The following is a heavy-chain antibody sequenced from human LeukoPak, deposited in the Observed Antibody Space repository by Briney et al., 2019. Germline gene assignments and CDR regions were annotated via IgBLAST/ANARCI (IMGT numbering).Heavy chain of an antibody. Sequence: EASVKVSCKASGYTFISYGISWLRQAPGQGLEWMAWIDPYNGNTGYAQKFRDRVTMTTDTSTNTAYMELRSLRSDDTAVYYCARAFSGYSEMYYYYYMDVWGKGTTVTISS. V-gene: IGHV1-18*01. J-gene: IGHJ6*03. CDR2: IDPYNGNT. CDR1: GYTFISYG. D-gene: IGHD3-22*01. CDR3: ARAFSGYSEMYYYYYMDV.